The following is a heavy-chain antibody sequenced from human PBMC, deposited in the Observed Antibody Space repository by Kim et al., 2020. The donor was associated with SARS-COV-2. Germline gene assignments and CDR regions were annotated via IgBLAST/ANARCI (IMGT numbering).Heavy chain of an antibody. CDR3: ATGRSAVAGDYYYYGMDV. J-gene: IGHJ6*04. CDR1: GGTFSIYT. CDR2: ISPIFGIA. D-gene: IGHD6-19*01. V-gene: IGHV1-69*13. Sequence: SVKVSCKASGGTFSIYTITWVRQAPGQGLEWMGGISPIFGIANYAQKIQGRVTIIADETTSTAYMELSCLTSDDTAVYYCATGRSAVAGDYYYYGMDVWGEGTTVTVSS.